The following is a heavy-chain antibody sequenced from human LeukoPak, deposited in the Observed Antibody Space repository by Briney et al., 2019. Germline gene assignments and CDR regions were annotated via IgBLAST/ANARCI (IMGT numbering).Heavy chain of an antibody. CDR2: LNEDGSKR. Sequence: GGSLRLSCAASGFTFSSYWMTWVRQAPGKGLEWVASLNEDGSKRSYVGSVKGRFTISRDNAQKSVYLQMNSLTAEDMGVYYCARAVTSMDGYWGQGTLVSVFS. CDR1: GFTFSSYW. CDR3: ARAVTSMDGY. J-gene: IGHJ4*02. D-gene: IGHD5-18*01. V-gene: IGHV3-7*03.